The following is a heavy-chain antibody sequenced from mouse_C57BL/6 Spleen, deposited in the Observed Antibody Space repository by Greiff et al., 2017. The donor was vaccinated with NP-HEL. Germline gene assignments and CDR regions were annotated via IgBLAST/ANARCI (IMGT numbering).Heavy chain of an antibody. J-gene: IGHJ4*01. CDR3: TKGAMDY. CDR1: GFNIKDDY. V-gene: IGHV14-4*01. Sequence: EVKLMESGAELVRPGASVKLSCTASGFNIKDDYMHWVKQRHEQGLEWIGWIDPENGDTEYASKFQGKATITADTSSNTAYLQLSSLTSEDNAVEYCTKGAMDYWGQGNSVTVSS. CDR2: IDPENGDT.